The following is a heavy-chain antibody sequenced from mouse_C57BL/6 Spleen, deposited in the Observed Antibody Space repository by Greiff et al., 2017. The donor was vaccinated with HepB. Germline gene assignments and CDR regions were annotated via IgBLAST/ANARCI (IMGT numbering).Heavy chain of an antibody. CDR3: ARYSSGYPYYAMDY. D-gene: IGHD3-2*02. Sequence: VQLQQPGAELVKPGASVKLSCKASGYTFTSYWMQWVKQRPGQGLEWIGEIDPSDSYTNYNQKFKGKSTLTVDKSSSTAYMQLSSLTSEDSAVYYCARYSSGYPYYAMDYWGQGTSVTVSS. CDR1: GYTFTSYW. J-gene: IGHJ4*01. CDR2: IDPSDSYT. V-gene: IGHV1-50*01.